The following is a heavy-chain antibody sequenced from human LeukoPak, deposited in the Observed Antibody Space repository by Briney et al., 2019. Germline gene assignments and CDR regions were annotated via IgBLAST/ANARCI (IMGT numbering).Heavy chain of an antibody. CDR1: GGSLSGYY. V-gene: IGHV4-59*12. CDR2: IYSSGTT. Sequence: SETLSLTCSVSGGSLSGYYWSWIRQTPGKGLEWIGYIYSSGTTNYNRALQSRVTISLDTAKNQFSLSVTSVAAADTSMYFCARRISSWNVYIDKWGQGIQVTVSS. D-gene: IGHD1-1*01. J-gene: IGHJ4*02. CDR3: ARRISSWNVYIDK.